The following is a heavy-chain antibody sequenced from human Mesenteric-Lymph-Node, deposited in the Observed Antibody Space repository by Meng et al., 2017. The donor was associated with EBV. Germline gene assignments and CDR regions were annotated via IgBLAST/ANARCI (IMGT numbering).Heavy chain of an antibody. CDR2: IYYSGYT. D-gene: IGHD6-19*01. J-gene: IGHJ4*02. Sequence: RPLEELGPGLVRPSETLSLTWSVSGGFIRSRSSSSYYWGWIRQPPGKGLEWIGSIYYSGYTFYSPSLKSRITISVDTSKNQFSLRLSSVTAADTAVYYCVREYSSGCPVGYWGQGTLVTVSS. CDR1: GGFIRSRSSSSYY. V-gene: IGHV4-39*01. CDR3: VREYSSGCPVGY.